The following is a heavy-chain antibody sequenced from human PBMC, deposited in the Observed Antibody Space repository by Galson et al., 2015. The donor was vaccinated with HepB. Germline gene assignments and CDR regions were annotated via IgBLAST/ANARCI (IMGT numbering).Heavy chain of an antibody. J-gene: IGHJ4*02. D-gene: IGHD6-19*01. CDR2: ISSNGGST. V-gene: IGHV3-64D*06. CDR1: GFTFSSYA. CDR3: VKDLKLRTNKKGAQYSSGWYGYFDY. Sequence: SLRLSCAASGFTFSSYAMHWVRQAPGKGLEYVSAISSNGGSTYYADSAKGRFTISRDNSKNTLYLQMSSLRAEDTAVYYCVKDLKLRTNKKGAQYSSGWYGYFDYWGQGTLVTVSS.